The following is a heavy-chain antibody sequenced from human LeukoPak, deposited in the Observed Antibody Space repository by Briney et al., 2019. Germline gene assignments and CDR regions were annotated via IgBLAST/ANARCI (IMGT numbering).Heavy chain of an antibody. CDR3: ARIMEDGDYFDY. CDR1: GGSMSSYY. CDR2: IYYSGST. D-gene: IGHD2-8*01. V-gene: IGHV4-59*01. J-gene: IGHJ4*02. Sequence: SETLSLTCTVSGGSMSSYYWSWIRQPPGKGLEWVGYIYYSGSTNYNPSLKSRVTISLDTSKNQFSLKLRSVTAADTAVYYCARIMEDGDYFDYWGQGTLVTVSS.